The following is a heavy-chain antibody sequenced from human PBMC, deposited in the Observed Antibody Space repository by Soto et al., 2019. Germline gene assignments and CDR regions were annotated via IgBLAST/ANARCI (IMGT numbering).Heavy chain of an antibody. V-gene: IGHV4-39*01. J-gene: IGHJ5*02. CDR1: GGSISSSTYY. D-gene: IGHD6-6*01. CDR3: ARRSSSSLGSLFDP. CDR2: MYYTGHK. Sequence: SETLSLTCTVSGGSISSSTYYWDWIRQPPGKGLEWIGAMYYTGHKNYNPSLESRVTMSVDTSKNQFSLKLSSVTPTDTAVYYCARRSSSSLGSLFDPWGRGILVTVSS.